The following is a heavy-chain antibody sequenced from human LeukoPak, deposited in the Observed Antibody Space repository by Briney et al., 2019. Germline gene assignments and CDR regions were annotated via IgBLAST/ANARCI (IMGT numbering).Heavy chain of an antibody. Sequence: GGSLRLSCAASGFTFSDYYMSWIRQAPGKGLEWVSYISSSGSTIYYADSVKGRFTISRDNAKSSLYLQMNSLRAEDTAVYYCARDCISVRLFKGANWFDPWGQGTLVTVSS. CDR3: ARDCISVRLFKGANWFDP. CDR2: ISSSGSTI. D-gene: IGHD3-22*01. CDR1: GFTFSDYY. J-gene: IGHJ5*02. V-gene: IGHV3-11*01.